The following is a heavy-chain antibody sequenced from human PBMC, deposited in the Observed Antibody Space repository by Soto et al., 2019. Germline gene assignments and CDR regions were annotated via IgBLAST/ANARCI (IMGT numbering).Heavy chain of an antibody. Sequence: QVQLQESGPGLVKPSETLSLTCTVSGGSISSSYWSWIRQPPGKRLEWFGYFYYSGSTSYCLSLKSRATISVGTSSTQFSLILSSVTAADTAVYYCARVSPTNDYYGMDVWGQGTTVTVSS. CDR1: GGSISSSY. J-gene: IGHJ6*02. D-gene: IGHD2-8*01. CDR2: FYYSGST. V-gene: IGHV4-59*01. CDR3: ARVSPTNDYYGMDV.